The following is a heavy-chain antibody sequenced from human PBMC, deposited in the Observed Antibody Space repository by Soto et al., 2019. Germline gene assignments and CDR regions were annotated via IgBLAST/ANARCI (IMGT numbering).Heavy chain of an antibody. CDR1: GFPFSPYG. CDR3: VEPGAYWTR. V-gene: IGHV3-23*01. D-gene: IGHD1-1*01. CDR2: ITASGDST. Sequence: PGGSLRLSCAASGFPFSPYGMHWVRQAPGKGLEWVSSITASGDSTYYADSVKGRFTISRDNSKNILYLQLNILRVDDTALYYCVEPGAYWTRWGQGTLVTVSS. J-gene: IGHJ4*02.